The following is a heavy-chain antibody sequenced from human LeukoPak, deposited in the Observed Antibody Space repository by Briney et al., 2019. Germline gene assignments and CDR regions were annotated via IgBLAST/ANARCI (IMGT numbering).Heavy chain of an antibody. CDR3: ARQPYGDFINFDY. D-gene: IGHD4-17*01. CDR1: XYSFTSYW. CDR2: IYPGDSDT. V-gene: IGHV5-51*01. J-gene: IGHJ4*02. Sequence: LQISXXXXXYSFTSYWIGWVRQRPGKGLEWMGIIYPGDSDTRYSPSFQGQVTISADKSISTAYLQWSSLKASDTAMYYCARQPYGDFINFDYWGQGTLVTVSS.